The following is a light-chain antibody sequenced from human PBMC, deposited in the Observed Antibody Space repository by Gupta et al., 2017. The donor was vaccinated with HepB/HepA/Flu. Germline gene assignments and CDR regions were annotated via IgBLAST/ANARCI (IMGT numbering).Light chain of an antibody. J-gene: IGKJ4*01. CDR1: QSLSTY. V-gene: IGKV3-11*01. Sequence: EIVLTQSPATLSLSPGERATLSCRASQSLSTYLAWYQQKPGQAPRLLIYGASNRATGIPARFSGSGSGTDFTRTISSLEPEDFAVYSCQQHDSWPLTFGGGTKVEIK. CDR3: QQHDSWPLT. CDR2: GAS.